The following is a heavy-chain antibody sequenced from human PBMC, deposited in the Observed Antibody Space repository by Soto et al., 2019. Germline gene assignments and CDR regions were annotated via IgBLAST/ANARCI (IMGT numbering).Heavy chain of an antibody. CDR1: GGTFSSYA. D-gene: IGHD2-2*01. CDR2: IIPIFGTA. V-gene: IGHV1-69*01. CDR3: AMTGGYCSSTSCYPFDY. Sequence: QVQLVQSGAEVKKPGSSVKVSCKASGGTFSSYAISWVRQAPGQGLEWMGGIIPIFGTANYAQKFQGRVTITAEESTRTAYMELSSLRSEDTAVYYCAMTGGYCSSTSCYPFDYWGQGTLVTVSS. J-gene: IGHJ4*02.